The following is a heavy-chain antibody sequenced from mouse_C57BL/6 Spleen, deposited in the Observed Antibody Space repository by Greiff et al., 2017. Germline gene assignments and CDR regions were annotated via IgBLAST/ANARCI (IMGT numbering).Heavy chain of an antibody. CDR3: ARSGEGYDPWFAY. Sequence: QVQLQQPGAELVRPGSSVKLSCKASGYTFTSYWMHWVKQRPIQGLEWIGNIDPSDSETHYNQKFKDKATLTVDKSSSTGYMQLSRLTSEDSAVYYCARSGEGYDPWFAYWGQGTLVTVSA. D-gene: IGHD2-12*01. CDR2: IDPSDSET. J-gene: IGHJ3*01. V-gene: IGHV1-52*01. CDR1: GYTFTSYW.